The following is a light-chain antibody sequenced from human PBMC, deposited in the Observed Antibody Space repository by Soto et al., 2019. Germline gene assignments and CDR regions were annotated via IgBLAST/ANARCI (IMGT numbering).Light chain of an antibody. J-gene: IGKJ2*01. CDR3: QQYNGYYT. V-gene: IGKV1-5*01. Sequence: DIQMTQSPSTLSASVGDRVTITCRASQSISSWLAWYQQKPGKAPKLLIYDASSLESGVPSRFSGSGSGTEVTLTISSLQPDDFATYYCQQYNGYYTFGQGTKLEIK. CDR1: QSISSW. CDR2: DAS.